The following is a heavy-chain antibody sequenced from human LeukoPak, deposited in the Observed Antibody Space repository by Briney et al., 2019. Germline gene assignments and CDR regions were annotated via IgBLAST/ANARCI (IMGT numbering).Heavy chain of an antibody. CDR2: ISTTGGYT. CDR1: GFSFSTYD. D-gene: IGHD5-24*01. V-gene: IGHV3-23*01. J-gene: IGHJ4*02. CDR3: AKKPATIKFPFDI. Sequence: GGSLRLSCVGSGFSFSTYDMGWVRQTPGKGLEWVSAISTTGGYTEDADSVRGRFTISRDNSQNTLFLQMHSLRAEDTAVYYCAKKPATIKFPFDIWGQGTLVTVSP.